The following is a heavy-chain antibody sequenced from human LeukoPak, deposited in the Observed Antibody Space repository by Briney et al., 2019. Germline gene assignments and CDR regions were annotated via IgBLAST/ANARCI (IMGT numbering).Heavy chain of an antibody. J-gene: IGHJ4*02. CDR2: IDSDGSKT. V-gene: IGHV3-74*01. D-gene: IGHD3-22*01. CDR1: GFTFSSHL. Sequence: GGSLRLSCVASGFTFSSHLMHWVRQVPGKGLVWVSRIDSDGSKTDYADSVKGRFTFSRDNARNTLYLQMNSLRAADTAVYYCVRLSSGYYGLIDHWGQGTLVTVSS. CDR3: VRLSSGYYGLIDH.